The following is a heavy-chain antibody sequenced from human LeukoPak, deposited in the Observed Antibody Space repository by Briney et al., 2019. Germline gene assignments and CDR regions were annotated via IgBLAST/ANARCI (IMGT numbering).Heavy chain of an antibody. D-gene: IGHD2-2*02. J-gene: IGHJ4*02. Sequence: GGSLRLSCAASGFTFSSYGMHWVRQATGKGLEWVAVISYDGSNKYYADSVKGRFTISRDNAKNTLYLQMNSLRAEDTAVYYCAKGGSGYCSSTSCYNLGYWGQGTLVTVSS. V-gene: IGHV3-30*18. CDR3: AKGGSGYCSSTSCYNLGY. CDR2: ISYDGSNK. CDR1: GFTFSSYG.